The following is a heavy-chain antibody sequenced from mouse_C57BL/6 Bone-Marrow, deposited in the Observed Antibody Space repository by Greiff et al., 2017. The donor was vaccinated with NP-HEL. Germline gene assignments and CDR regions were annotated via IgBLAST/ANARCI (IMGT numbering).Heavy chain of an antibody. J-gene: IGHJ4*01. V-gene: IGHV14-4*01. D-gene: IGHD1-1*01. Sequence: EVQGVESGAELVRPGASVKLSCTVSGFNITDDYMHWVKQRPEQGLGWIGWIDPENGDLAYASKFPGKAPITADTSANADYLQLSSLTSEDTADYDCTTGGSSPYAMDYWGQGTSVTVSS. CDR1: GFNITDDY. CDR2: IDPENGDL. CDR3: TTGGSSPYAMDY.